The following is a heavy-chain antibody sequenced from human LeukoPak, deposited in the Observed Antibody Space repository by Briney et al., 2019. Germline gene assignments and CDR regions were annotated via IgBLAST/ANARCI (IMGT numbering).Heavy chain of an antibody. V-gene: IGHV3-30-3*01. J-gene: IGHJ3*02. Sequence: GRSLRLSCAASGFTFSSYAMHWVRQAPGKGLEWVAVISYDGSNKYYADSVKGRFTISRDNSKNTLYLQMNSLRAEDTAVYYCARDGPATNAFDIWGQGTKVTVSS. CDR3: ARDGPATNAFDI. CDR1: GFTFSSYA. CDR2: ISYDGSNK. D-gene: IGHD5-12*01.